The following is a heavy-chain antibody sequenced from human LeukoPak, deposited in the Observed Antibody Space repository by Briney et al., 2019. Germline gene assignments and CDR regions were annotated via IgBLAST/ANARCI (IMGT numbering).Heavy chain of an antibody. J-gene: IGHJ4*02. Sequence: SETLSLTCTVSGGSISSGDYYWSWIRQPPGKGLEWIGYIYYSGSTYYNPSLKSRVTISVDTSKNQFSLKLSTVTAADTAVYYCARDPTWYSSREVGYWGRGTLVTVSS. CDR1: GGSISSGDYY. D-gene: IGHD6-13*01. CDR3: ARDPTWYSSREVGY. V-gene: IGHV4-30-4*08. CDR2: IYYSGST.